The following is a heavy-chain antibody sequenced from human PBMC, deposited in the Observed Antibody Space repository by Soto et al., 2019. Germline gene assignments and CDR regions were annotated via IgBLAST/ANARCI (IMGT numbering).Heavy chain of an antibody. Sequence: SVKVSCKASGGTFSSYAISWVRQAPGQGLEWMGGIIPIFGTANYAQKFQGRVTITADESTSTAYMELSSLRSEDTAVYYCARSGSYWDDAFDIWGQGTMVTVSS. J-gene: IGHJ3*02. D-gene: IGHD1-26*01. V-gene: IGHV1-69*13. CDR2: IIPIFGTA. CDR3: ARSGSYWDDAFDI. CDR1: GGTFSSYA.